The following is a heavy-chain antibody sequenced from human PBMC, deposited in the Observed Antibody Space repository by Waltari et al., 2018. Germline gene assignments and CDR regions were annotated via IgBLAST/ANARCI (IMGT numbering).Heavy chain of an antibody. Sequence: EVQLLESGGGLVQPGGSLRLSCAASGFSFISHAMPWVRQAPGKGLEWVSSIRCPALTTFYADSVKGRFSVSRDNSKNTLYLQINGLRADDTAVYYCAKAGGIAAAEFQFDFWGRGTLVTVSS. CDR3: AKAGGIAAAEFQFDF. D-gene: IGHD6-13*01. CDR1: GFSFISHA. CDR2: IRCPALTT. J-gene: IGHJ4*02. V-gene: IGHV3-23*01.